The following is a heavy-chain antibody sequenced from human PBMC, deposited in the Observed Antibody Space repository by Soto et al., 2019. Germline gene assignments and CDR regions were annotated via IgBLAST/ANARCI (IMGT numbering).Heavy chain of an antibody. CDR1: GFTVSSNY. CDR2: IYSGGST. CDR3: ARDGTTMTYGMDV. Sequence: GGSLRLSCAASGFTVSSNYMSWVRQAPGKGLEWVSVIYSGGSTYYADSVEGRFTISRDNSENTLYLQMNSLRAEDTAVYYCARDGTTMTYGMDVWGQGTTVTVSS. V-gene: IGHV3-53*01. D-gene: IGHD3-22*01. J-gene: IGHJ6*02.